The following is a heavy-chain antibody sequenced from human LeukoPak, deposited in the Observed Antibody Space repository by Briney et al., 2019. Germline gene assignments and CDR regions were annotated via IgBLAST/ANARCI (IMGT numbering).Heavy chain of an antibody. J-gene: IGHJ6*04. V-gene: IGHV3-23*01. D-gene: IGHD2-2*01. Sequence: GGALRLSCAASRFTFISYAIRWVRPAPPRGGEGVSTISNIDITNYADSVKGRFTISRDISKNTLYLQMSSLRAEDTAVYYCAKYFGYCSSTGCPAGWCVDVRGKGTTVTVSS. CDR3: AKYFGYCSSTGCPAGWCVDV. CDR1: RFTFISYA. CDR2: ISNIDIT.